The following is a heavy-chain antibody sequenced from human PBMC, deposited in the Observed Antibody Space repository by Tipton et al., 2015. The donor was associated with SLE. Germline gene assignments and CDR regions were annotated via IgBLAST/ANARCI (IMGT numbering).Heavy chain of an antibody. Sequence: LRLSCAVYGGSFSGFFWGWIRQPPGKGLEWIGSIYDSGSTYYNPSLKSRVTISVDTSKDQFSLKLSSVTAADTAVYYCARHNAYYYGSGSFYYFDFWGQGTLVTVSS. V-gene: IGHV4-39*01. J-gene: IGHJ4*02. D-gene: IGHD3-10*01. CDR3: ARHNAYYYGSGSFYYFDF. CDR2: IYDSGST. CDR1: GGSFSGFF.